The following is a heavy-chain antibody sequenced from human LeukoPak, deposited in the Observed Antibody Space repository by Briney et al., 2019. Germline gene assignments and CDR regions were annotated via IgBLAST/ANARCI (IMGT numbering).Heavy chain of an antibody. CDR1: GVSSNSSNYY. CDR3: ATQGRSTQVFQV. D-gene: IGHD2-8*01. J-gene: IGHJ4*02. V-gene: IGHV4-39*01. Sequence: SETLSLTCSVSGVSSNSSNYYWGWVRQPPGKGLEWIGNINYSGSSYYNPSLKSRVTISVDTSKNRFSLKLSSVIAADTAVYYCATQGRSTQVFQVWGQGTLVTVSS. CDR2: INYSGSS.